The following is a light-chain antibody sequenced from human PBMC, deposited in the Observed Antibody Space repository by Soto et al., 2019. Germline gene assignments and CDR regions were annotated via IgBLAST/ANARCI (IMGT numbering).Light chain of an antibody. Sequence: EIVMTQSPATLSVSPGERATLSCRASHSVSSRLAWYQQKPGQAPRLLIYGASTRATGLPARFNGSGSGPAFPLPLSSLRCEDFAVYYCQHYTTSPLTFGGGTKVQIK. CDR2: GAS. CDR3: QHYTTSPLT. CDR1: HSVSSR. J-gene: IGKJ4*01. V-gene: IGKV3-15*01.